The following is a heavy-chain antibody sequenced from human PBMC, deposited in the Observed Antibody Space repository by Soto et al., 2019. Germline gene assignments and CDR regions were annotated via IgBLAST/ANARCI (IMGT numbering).Heavy chain of an antibody. CDR1: CGSISSCDYY. CDR2: IYYSGTT. D-gene: IGHD6-19*01. V-gene: IGHV4-30-4*01. Sequence: SETLSLTCTVSCGSISSCDYYWSWIRQPPGKGLEWIGYIYYSGTTYYNPSLKSRVTISVDTSKNQFSLKLSSVTAADTAVYYCARDAGVASIAVAGTFDYWGQGTLVTVS. J-gene: IGHJ4*02. CDR3: ARDAGVASIAVAGTFDY.